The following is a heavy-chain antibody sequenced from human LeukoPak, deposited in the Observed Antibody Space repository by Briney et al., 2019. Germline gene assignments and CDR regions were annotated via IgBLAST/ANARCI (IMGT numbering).Heavy chain of an antibody. V-gene: IGHV4-4*07. CDR2: IYISGTP. D-gene: IGHD4-11*01. CDR1: GDSISTYY. J-gene: IGHJ4*02. Sequence: PSDTLSLTCSVSGDSISTYYWTWIRQPAGKGLEWIGRIYISGTPNYNPSLRGRVTMSIDTSMNQFSLKLTSVTAADTAVYYCARVKMTTITTIDYWGQGTLVTVSS. CDR3: ARVKMTTITTIDY.